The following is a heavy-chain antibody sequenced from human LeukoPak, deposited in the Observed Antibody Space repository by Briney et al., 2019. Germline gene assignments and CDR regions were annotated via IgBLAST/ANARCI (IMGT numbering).Heavy chain of an antibody. CDR1: GYFFATYW. Sequence: KGGESLQISCEGSGYFFATYWIGWVRQMPGKGLEWMGIIYPGDSDTTYSPSFQGQVTISVDTYISTAYLQWSSLKASDTAIYYCARRHSSSWSGDAFDIWGQGTMVTVSS. V-gene: IGHV5-51*01. J-gene: IGHJ3*02. CDR2: IYPGDSDT. D-gene: IGHD6-13*01. CDR3: ARRHSSSWSGDAFDI.